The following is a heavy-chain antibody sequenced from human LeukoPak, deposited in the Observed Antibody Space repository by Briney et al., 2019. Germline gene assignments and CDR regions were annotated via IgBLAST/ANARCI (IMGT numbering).Heavy chain of an antibody. V-gene: IGHV4-30-4*01. CDR3: ARVPLDYGDYTASYYYYGMDV. Sequence: SETLSLTCTVPGGSISSGDYYWSWIRQPPGKGLEWIGYIYYSGSTYYNPSLKSRVTISVDTSKNQFSLKLSFVTAADTAVYYCARVPLDYGDYTASYYYYGMDVWGKGTTVTVSS. CDR2: IYYSGST. CDR1: GGSISSGDYY. D-gene: IGHD4-17*01. J-gene: IGHJ6*04.